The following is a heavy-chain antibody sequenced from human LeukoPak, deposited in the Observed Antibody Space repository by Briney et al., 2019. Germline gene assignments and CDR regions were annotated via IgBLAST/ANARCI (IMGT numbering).Heavy chain of an antibody. CDR2: IYSAGDT. CDR1: GCTVSRTY. CDR3: AREGGRDYGDYLWY. D-gene: IGHD4-17*01. V-gene: IGHV3-53*01. Sequence: GGALRLSCAASGCTVSRTYMSWVRQAPGKGREWVAVIYSAGDTFSADSVQGRFTISRDNSKNTVYLQMNSLRAEDTAVHYCAREGGRDYGDYLWYWGQGNLVTVSS. J-gene: IGHJ4*02.